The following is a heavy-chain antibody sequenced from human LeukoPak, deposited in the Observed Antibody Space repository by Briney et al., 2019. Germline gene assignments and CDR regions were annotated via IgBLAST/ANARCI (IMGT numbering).Heavy chain of an antibody. CDR3: ARFLGRYYYGSGSYYNPNYFVY. D-gene: IGHD3-10*01. Sequence: SETLSLTCAVYGGSFSGYYWSWIRQPPGKGLEWIGEINHSGSTNYNPSLKSRVTISVDTSKNQFSLKLSSVTAADTAVYYCARFLGRYYYGSGSYYNPNYFVYWGQGTLVTVSS. J-gene: IGHJ4*02. CDR1: GGSFSGYY. V-gene: IGHV4-34*01. CDR2: INHSGST.